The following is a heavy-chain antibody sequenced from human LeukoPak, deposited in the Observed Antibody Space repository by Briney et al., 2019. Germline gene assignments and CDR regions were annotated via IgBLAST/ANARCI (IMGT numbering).Heavy chain of an antibody. V-gene: IGHV3-23*01. CDR1: GFTFSSYA. D-gene: IGHD3-10*01. J-gene: IGHJ4*02. Sequence: GGSLRLSCAASGFTFSSYAMSRVRQAPGKGLEWVSAISGSGGSTYYADSVKGRFTISRDNSKNTLYLQMNSLRAEDTAVYYCAKPIRGNPGFFDYWGQGTLVTVSS. CDR3: AKPIRGNPGFFDY. CDR2: ISGSGGST.